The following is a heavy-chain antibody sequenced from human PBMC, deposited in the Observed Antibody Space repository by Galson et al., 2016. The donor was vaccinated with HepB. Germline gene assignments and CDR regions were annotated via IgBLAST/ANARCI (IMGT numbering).Heavy chain of an antibody. CDR2: IYTSGIS. D-gene: IGHD2-21*01. J-gene: IGHJ4*02. CDR3: TRENPSLLGYSDY. CDR1: GDSISSGSHY. V-gene: IGHV4-61*02. Sequence: TLSLTCTVSGDSISSGSHYWSWIRQPAGKGLEWIGRIYTSGISNYNPSLKSRVTMSVDTSRNHFSLKLSSVTAADTAVYYCTRENPSLLGYSDYWGQGTLVTVSP.